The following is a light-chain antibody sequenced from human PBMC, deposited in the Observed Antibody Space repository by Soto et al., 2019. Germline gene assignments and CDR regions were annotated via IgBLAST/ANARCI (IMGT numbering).Light chain of an antibody. CDR3: CSYADGRIYF. V-gene: IGLV2-14*03. CDR1: SRDVGAYDY. J-gene: IGLJ1*01. Sequence: QSVLTQPASVSGSPGQSITISCTGTSRDVGAYDYVSWYLQYPDKAPQLLIYYVDHRPSGVSSRFYGSKSGNTASLTISGLQAEDEGDYYCCSYADGRIYFFGTGNKVTVL. CDR2: YVD.